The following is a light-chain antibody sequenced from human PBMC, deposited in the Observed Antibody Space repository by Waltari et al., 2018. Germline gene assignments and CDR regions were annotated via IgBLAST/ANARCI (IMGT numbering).Light chain of an antibody. J-gene: IGLJ1*01. Sequence: QSALTQPASVSGSPGQSITLSCPATSSDVGYYYYVSWYQQHPGKVPKLLIYDVTNRPSGISYRFSGSKSGYTASLTISGLQAEDEADYYCSSYTTRSTRVFGTGTKVTVL. CDR1: SSDVGYYYY. V-gene: IGLV2-14*03. CDR3: SSYTTRSTRV. CDR2: DVT.